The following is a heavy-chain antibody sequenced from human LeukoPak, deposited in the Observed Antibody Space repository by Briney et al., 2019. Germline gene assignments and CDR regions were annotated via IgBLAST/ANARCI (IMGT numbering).Heavy chain of an antibody. CDR1: GFTSHSCA. D-gene: IGHD3/OR15-3a*01. CDR3: AKQRPYYDFWGPFDY. V-gene: IGHV3-23*01. J-gene: IGHJ4*02. CDR2: ISASGGRT. Sequence: PGGSLRLSCAAFGFTSHSCAMSWVRQAPGKGPEWVAIISASGGRTYHADSVQGRFIISRDTSDNTVYLHMNSLRAEDTAVYYCAKQRPYYDFWGPFDYWGQGIPVLVSS.